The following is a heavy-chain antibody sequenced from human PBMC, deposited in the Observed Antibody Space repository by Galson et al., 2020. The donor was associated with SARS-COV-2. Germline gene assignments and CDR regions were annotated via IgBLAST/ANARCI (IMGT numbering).Heavy chain of an antibody. J-gene: IGHJ3*02. CDR3: ARHVNLAVPSAFDI. D-gene: IGHD6-19*01. CDR2: IYYSGST. V-gene: IGHV4-39*01. Sequence: SETLSLTCTVSGGSISSSSYYWGWIRQPPGKGLEWIGSIYYSGSTYYNPSLKSRVTISVDTSKNQFSLKLSSVTAADTAVYYCARHVNLAVPSAFDIWGQGTMVTVSS. CDR1: GGSISSSSYY.